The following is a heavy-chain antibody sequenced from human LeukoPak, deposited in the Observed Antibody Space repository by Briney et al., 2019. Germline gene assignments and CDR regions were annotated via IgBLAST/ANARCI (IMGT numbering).Heavy chain of an antibody. CDR1: GFTFSSYA. V-gene: IGHV3-23*01. CDR2: ISGSGGSA. J-gene: IGHJ4*02. D-gene: IGHD6-19*01. CDR3: AKMGSGWYFDY. Sequence: PGGSLRLSCAASGFTFSSYAMSWVRQAPGKGLEWVSAISGSGGSAYYADSVKGRFTISRDNSRNTLYLQMNSLRPEDTAVYYCAKMGSGWYFDYWGQGTLVTVSS.